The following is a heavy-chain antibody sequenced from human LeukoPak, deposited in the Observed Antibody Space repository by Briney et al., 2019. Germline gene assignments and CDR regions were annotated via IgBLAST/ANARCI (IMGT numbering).Heavy chain of an antibody. D-gene: IGHD5-12*01. V-gene: IGHV3-23*01. CDR1: GLTVAKSA. J-gene: IGHJ4*02. Sequence: GGSLRLSCTASGLTVAKSAMTWVRQAPGKGLQWVSAISGGGDDTYYADSVMGRFTISRDNSNNTLYLQMNSLRAEDTAVYYCTSGYDSIDYWGQGTLVTVSS. CDR2: ISGGGDDT. CDR3: TSGYDSIDY.